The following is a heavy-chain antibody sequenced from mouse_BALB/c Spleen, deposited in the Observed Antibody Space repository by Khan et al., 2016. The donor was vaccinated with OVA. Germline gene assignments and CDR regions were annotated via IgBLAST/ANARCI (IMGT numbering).Heavy chain of an antibody. CDR3: ARNFLYYYRSSPFAY. D-gene: IGHD1-1*01. CDR2: INTETGEP. V-gene: IGHV9-2-1*01. Sequence: QIQLVQSGPELKKPGETVKISCKASGYTFTDYSMHWVKQAPGKGLKWMGWINTETGEPTYADDFKGRFAFFLETSASTAYLQINNLKNEDTATYFCARNFLYYYRSSPFAYWGQGTLVTVSA. J-gene: IGHJ3*01. CDR1: GYTFTDYS.